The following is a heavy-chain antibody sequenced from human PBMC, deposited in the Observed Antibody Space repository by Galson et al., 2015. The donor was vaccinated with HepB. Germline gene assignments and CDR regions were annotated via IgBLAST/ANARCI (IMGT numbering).Heavy chain of an antibody. D-gene: IGHD3-10*01. CDR3: ASGMEYGSGSYG. V-gene: IGHV3-21*01. CDR2: ISSSSSYI. Sequence: SLRLSCAASGFTFSSYSMNWVRQAPGKGLEWVSSISSSSSYIYYADSVKGRFTISRDNAKNSLYLQMNSLRAEDTAVYYCASGMEYGSGSYGWGQGTLVTVSS. CDR1: GFTFSSYS. J-gene: IGHJ4*02.